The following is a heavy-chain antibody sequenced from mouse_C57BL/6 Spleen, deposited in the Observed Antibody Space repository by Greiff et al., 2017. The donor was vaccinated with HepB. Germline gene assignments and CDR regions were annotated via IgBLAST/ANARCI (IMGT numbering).Heavy chain of an antibody. CDR1: GYTFTSYW. D-gene: IGHD1-1*01. J-gene: IGHJ4*01. Sequence: QVQLQQPGAELVRPGTSVKLSCKASGYTFTSYWMHWVKQRPGQGLEWIVVIDPSDSYTNYNQKFKGKATLTVDTSSSTAYMQLSSLTSEDSAVYYCARSGYYGSSPYAMDYWGQGTSVTVSS. CDR2: IDPSDSYT. V-gene: IGHV1-59*01. CDR3: ARSGYYGSSPYAMDY.